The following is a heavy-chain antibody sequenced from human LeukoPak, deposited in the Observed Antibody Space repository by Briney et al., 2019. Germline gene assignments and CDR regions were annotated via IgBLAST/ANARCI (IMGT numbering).Heavy chain of an antibody. CDR1: GGSISSYY. CDR2: IYYSGST. CDR3: ATTPSRYCSGGSCYSPIN. V-gene: IGHV4-59*01. Sequence: SETLSLTCTVSGGSISSYYWSWIRQPPGKGLEWIGYIYYSGSTNYNPSLKSRVTISVDTSKNQFSLKLSSVTAADTAVYYCATTPSRYCSGGSCYSPINWGQGTLVTVSS. J-gene: IGHJ4*02. D-gene: IGHD2-15*01.